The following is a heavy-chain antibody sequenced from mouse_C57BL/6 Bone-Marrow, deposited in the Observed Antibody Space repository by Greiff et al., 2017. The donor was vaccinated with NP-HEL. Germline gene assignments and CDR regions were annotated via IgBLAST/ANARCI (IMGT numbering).Heavy chain of an antibody. J-gene: IGHJ2*01. CDR3: ARRGPGLRRGGYYFDY. V-gene: IGHV1-63*01. CDR1: GYTFTNYW. D-gene: IGHD2-4*01. Sequence: QVQLQQSGAELVRPGTSVKMSCKASGYTFTNYWIGWAKQRPGHGLEWIGDIYPGGGYTNYNEKFKGQATLTADKSSSTAYMQFSSLTSEDSAIYYCARRGPGLRRGGYYFDYWGQGTTLTVSS. CDR2: IYPGGGYT.